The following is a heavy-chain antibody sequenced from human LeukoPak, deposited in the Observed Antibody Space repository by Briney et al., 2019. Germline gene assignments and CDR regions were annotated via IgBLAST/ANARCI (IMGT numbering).Heavy chain of an antibody. D-gene: IGHD6-13*01. CDR2: IHYSGST. Sequence: PSETLSLTCTVSGRSISSYYWSWVRQPPGKGLEWIGYIHYSGSTNYNPSLKSRVTISVDTSKNQFSLKLSSVTAADTAVYYCARLATAGNDYFDCWGQGTLVTVSS. V-gene: IGHV4-59*08. CDR1: GRSISSYY. J-gene: IGHJ4*02. CDR3: ARLATAGNDYFDC.